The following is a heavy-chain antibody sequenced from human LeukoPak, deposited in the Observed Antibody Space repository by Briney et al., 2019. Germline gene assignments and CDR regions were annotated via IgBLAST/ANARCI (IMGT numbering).Heavy chain of an antibody. J-gene: IGHJ4*02. CDR2: ISRSSSYI. D-gene: IGHD3-3*01. Sequence: GGSLRLSCAASGFTFSSYSMNWVRQAPGKGLEWVSSISRSSSYIYYADSVKGRFTISRDNAKNSLYLQMNSLRAEDTAVYYCARHYDFWSGFQDYWGQGTLVTVSS. V-gene: IGHV3-21*01. CDR1: GFTFSSYS. CDR3: ARHYDFWSGFQDY.